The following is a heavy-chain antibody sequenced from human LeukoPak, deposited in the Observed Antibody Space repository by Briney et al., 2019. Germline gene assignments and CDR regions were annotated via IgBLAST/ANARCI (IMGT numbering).Heavy chain of an antibody. V-gene: IGHV5-51*01. CDR2: IYPGDSDI. J-gene: IGHJ5*02. D-gene: IGHD2-15*01. Sequence: GESLQISCKDSGYMFSSYWIAWVRQLPGKGLEYIGIIYPGDSDIRYSPSFQGQVTISADKSISAAYLQWSSLKASDTAMYYCARQEYCSGGGCYTWFDPWGQGTLVTVSS. CDR3: ARQEYCSGGGCYTWFDP. CDR1: GYMFSSYW.